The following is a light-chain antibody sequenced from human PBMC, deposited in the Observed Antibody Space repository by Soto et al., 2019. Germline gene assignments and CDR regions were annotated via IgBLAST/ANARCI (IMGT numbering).Light chain of an antibody. CDR2: EVR. CDR3: ISYRGSDTSYV. CDR1: SSDIGSYNY. J-gene: IGLJ1*01. V-gene: IGLV2-14*01. Sequence: QSLRTQPASVSVSPGHSITISCTGTSSDIGSYNYVAWYQQFPGKAPKLIIYEVRNRPSGVSFRFSGSKSGNKASLTISGLQAEDEADYYCISYRGSDTSYVFGTGTKVTVL.